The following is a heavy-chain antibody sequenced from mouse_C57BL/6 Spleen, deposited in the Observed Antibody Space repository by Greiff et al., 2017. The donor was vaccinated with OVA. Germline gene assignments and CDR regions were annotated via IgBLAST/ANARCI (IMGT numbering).Heavy chain of an antibody. CDR3: ARDYEGYYAMDY. D-gene: IGHD2-4*01. Sequence: VQLQQSGAELVKPGASVKMSCKASGYTFTSYWITWVKQRPGQGLEWIGDIYPGSGSTNYNEKFKSKATLTVDTSSSTAYMQLSSLTSEDSAVYYCARDYEGYYAMDYWGQGTSVTVSS. CDR1: GYTFTSYW. CDR2: IYPGSGST. J-gene: IGHJ4*01. V-gene: IGHV1-55*01.